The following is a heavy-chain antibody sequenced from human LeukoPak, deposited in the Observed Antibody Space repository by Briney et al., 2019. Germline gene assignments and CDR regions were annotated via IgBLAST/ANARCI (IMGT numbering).Heavy chain of an antibody. J-gene: IGHJ3*01. V-gene: IGHV3-7*01. CDR2: INEDGGQK. CDR3: ARDDRSARSSFGLDAYDV. CDR1: GFTFSDYA. D-gene: IGHD1-26*01. Sequence: PGGSLRLSCAASGFTFSDYAMTWVRQAPGKGLDWVANINEDGGQKYYVDSVKGRFTISRDNARGSLYLQMNSLRAEDTAVYYCARDDRSARSSFGLDAYDVWGQGTMATVSS.